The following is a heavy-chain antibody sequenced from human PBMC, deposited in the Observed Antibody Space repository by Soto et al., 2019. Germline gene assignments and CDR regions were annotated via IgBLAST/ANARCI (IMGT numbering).Heavy chain of an antibody. J-gene: IGHJ4*02. Sequence: EVPLVESGGDLVKPGGSLRLSCAASGFTFSNVWMHWVRQAPGKGLEWVGRIKRKTEGGTTDYAAPVKGRFTISRDDSENMLYLQMNSLKTEDTAVYYCRFWNRPSDYWGQGTLVTVSS. CDR2: IKRKTEGGTT. V-gene: IGHV3-15*07. CDR1: GFTFSNVW. CDR3: RFWNRPSDY. D-gene: IGHD1-1*01.